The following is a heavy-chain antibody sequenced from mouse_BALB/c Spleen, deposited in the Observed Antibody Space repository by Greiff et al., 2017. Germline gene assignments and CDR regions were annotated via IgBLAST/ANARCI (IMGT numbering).Heavy chain of an antibody. CDR3: ARQNYGYDYFDY. CDR2: ISNGGGST. Sequence: EVQVVESGGGLVQPGGSLKLSCAASGFTFSSYTMSWVRQTPEKRLEWVAYISNGGGSTYYPDTVKGRFTISRDNAKNTLYLQMSSLKSEDTAMYYCARQNYGYDYFDYWGQGTTLTVSS. V-gene: IGHV5-12-2*01. D-gene: IGHD2-2*01. CDR1: GFTFSSYT. J-gene: IGHJ2*01.